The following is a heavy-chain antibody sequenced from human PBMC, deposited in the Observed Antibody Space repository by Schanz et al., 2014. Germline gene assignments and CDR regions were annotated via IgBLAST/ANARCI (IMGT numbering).Heavy chain of an antibody. CDR3: VREENYPSFLGYYYYMDV. J-gene: IGHJ6*03. CDR1: GITFSGYS. CDR2: ISHDGNNK. D-gene: IGHD3-10*01. Sequence: VQLVESGGGLAQPGGSLRLSCAASGITFSGYSMNWVRQAPGKGLEWAALISHDGNNKHYVDSVEGRFTISRDNSKSMLFLEMSSLRVEDTAVYYCVREENYPSFLGYYYYMDVWGKGTSVTVSS. V-gene: IGHV3-30*03.